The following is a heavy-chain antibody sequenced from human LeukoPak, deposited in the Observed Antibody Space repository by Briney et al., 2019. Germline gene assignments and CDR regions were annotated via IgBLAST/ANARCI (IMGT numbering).Heavy chain of an antibody. CDR3: ARKPKAMAGRGAFDI. CDR2: IFFSGNT. Sequence: SETLSLTCTVSGDSIITHYWSWIRQPPGKGLGWIGNIFFSGNTTYTPSLKSRVTMSRDTSKNQFSLKLSSVTAADTAVYYCARKPKAMAGRGAFDIWGQGTLVTVSS. V-gene: IGHV4-59*11. CDR1: GDSIITHY. D-gene: IGHD6-19*01. J-gene: IGHJ3*02.